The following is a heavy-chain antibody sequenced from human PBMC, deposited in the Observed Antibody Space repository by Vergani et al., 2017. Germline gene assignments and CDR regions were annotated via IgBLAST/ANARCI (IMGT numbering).Heavy chain of an antibody. CDR2: IIPIFGTA. D-gene: IGHD2-2*01. Sequence: QVQLVQSGAEVKKPGSSVKVSCKASGGTFSSYAISWVRQAPGQGLEWMGGIIPIFGTANYAQKFQGRVPITADESTSTAYMELSSLRSEDTAVYYCAXADIVVVPAAERGGFDYWGQGTLVTVSS. J-gene: IGHJ4*02. CDR1: GGTFSSYA. V-gene: IGHV1-69*01. CDR3: AXADIVVVPAAERGGFDY.